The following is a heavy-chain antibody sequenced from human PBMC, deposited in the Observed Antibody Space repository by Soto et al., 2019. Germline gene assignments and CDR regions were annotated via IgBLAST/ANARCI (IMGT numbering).Heavy chain of an antibody. J-gene: IGHJ4*02. CDR3: ARLEAPMAL. CDR2: VDHSGNT. Sequence: PSETLSLTCAVYGGSLSGYYWSWIRQPPGKGLEWIGEVDHSGNTIYNPSLKSRVTISVDTSANQFSLKLTSVTAADTAAYYCARLEAPMALWGQGTLVT. V-gene: IGHV4-34*01. D-gene: IGHD3-10*01. CDR1: GGSLSGYY.